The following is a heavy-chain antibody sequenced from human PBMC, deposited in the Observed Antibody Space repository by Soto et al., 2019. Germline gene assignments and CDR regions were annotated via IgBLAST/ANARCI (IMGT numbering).Heavy chain of an antibody. CDR1: GGSVSSGIYY. D-gene: IGHD3-10*01. CDR2: IYYSGST. V-gene: IGHV4-61*01. CDR3: AREEITMVRGPDYGMDV. J-gene: IGHJ6*02. Sequence: KPSETLSLTCTVSGGSVSSGIYYWSWIRQPPGKGLEWIGYIYYSGSTNYNPSLKSRVTISVDTSKNQFSLKLSSVTAADTAVYYCAREEITMVRGPDYGMDVWGQGTTVTVSS.